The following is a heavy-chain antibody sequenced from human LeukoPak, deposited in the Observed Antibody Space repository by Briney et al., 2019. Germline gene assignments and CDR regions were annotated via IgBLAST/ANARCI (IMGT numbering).Heavy chain of an antibody. CDR3: ARAEDYYDSLGYYLGY. CDR1: GFTFSNYE. Sequence: GGCLRLACAASGFTFSNYEMNWVRQAPGKGLEWVSYISSSGSTIYYADSVKGRFTISRDNAKNSLYLQMNSLRAEDTAVYYCARAEDYYDSLGYYLGYWGQGTLVTVSS. D-gene: IGHD3-22*01. J-gene: IGHJ4*02. CDR2: ISSSGSTI. V-gene: IGHV3-48*03.